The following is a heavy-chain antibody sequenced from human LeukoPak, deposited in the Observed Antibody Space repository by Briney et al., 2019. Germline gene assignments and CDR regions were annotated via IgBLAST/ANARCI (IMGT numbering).Heavy chain of an antibody. V-gene: IGHV3-23*01. J-gene: IGHJ6*02. CDR2: ISGSGGST. CDR1: GFTFSSYG. CDR3: AKGRYSSSSHYYYGMDV. D-gene: IGHD6-6*01. Sequence: GGSLRLSCEASGFTFSSYGMHWVRQAPGKGLEWVSAISGSGGSTYYADSVKGRFTISRDNSKNTLYLQMNSLRAEDTAVYYCAKGRYSSSSHYYYGMDVWGQGTTVTVSS.